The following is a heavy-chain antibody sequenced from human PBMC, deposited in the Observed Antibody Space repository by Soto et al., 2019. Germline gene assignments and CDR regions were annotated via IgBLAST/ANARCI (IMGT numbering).Heavy chain of an antibody. Sequence: GGSLRLSCAASGFTVSSNYMSWVRQAPGRGLEWVSTISGSGGTPYYSDSVKGRFTISRDNSKNSLYLILNSLRADDTAIYFCAMGLAAAGPLDYWVQGALVTVSS. D-gene: IGHD6-13*01. CDR1: GFTVSSNY. CDR3: AMGLAAAGPLDY. J-gene: IGHJ4*02. V-gene: IGHV3-23*01. CDR2: ISGSGGTP.